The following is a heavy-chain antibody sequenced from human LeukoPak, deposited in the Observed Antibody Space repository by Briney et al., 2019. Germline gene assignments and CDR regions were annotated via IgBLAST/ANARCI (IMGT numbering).Heavy chain of an antibody. J-gene: IGHJ4*02. Sequence: TSETLSLTCSVSGGSISGRNYYWGWIRQSPGKGLEWIGSIFYSGSTYYKSSLKGRVTISADTSKNQFSLRLTSVTATDTAIYCCARQPPFFGDYGGYWGPGTLVTVSS. CDR3: ARQPPFFGDYGGY. D-gene: IGHD4/OR15-4a*01. CDR1: GGSISGRNYY. CDR2: IFYSGST. V-gene: IGHV4-39*01.